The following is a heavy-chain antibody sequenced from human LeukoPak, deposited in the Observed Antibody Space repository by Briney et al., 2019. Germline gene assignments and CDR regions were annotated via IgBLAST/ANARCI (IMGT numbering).Heavy chain of an antibody. J-gene: IGHJ6*02. CDR1: GGSISSSSYY. CDR2: IYYSGST. CDR3: ARGDVLLWFGELYLPYYYYGMDV. D-gene: IGHD3-10*01. Sequence: PSETLSLTCTVSGGSISSSSYYWGWIRQPPGKGLEWIGSIYYSGSTYYNPSLKSRVTISVDTSKNQFSLRLSSVTAADTAVYYCARGDVLLWFGELYLPYYYYGMDVWGQGTTVTVSS. V-gene: IGHV4-39*07.